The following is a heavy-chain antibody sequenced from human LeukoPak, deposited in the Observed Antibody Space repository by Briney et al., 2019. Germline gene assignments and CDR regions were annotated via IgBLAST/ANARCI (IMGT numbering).Heavy chain of an antibody. CDR2: ISGSGGTT. CDR1: GFTFNNYA. Sequence: GGSLRLSCAASGFTFNNYAMSWVRQAPGKGLEWVSVISGSGGTTYYADSVKGRFTISRDNSKNTLYLQMNSLRAEDTAIYYCAKDPKYSNNGYYFDYWGQGTLVTVSS. V-gene: IGHV3-23*01. D-gene: IGHD6-6*01. CDR3: AKDPKYSNNGYYFDY. J-gene: IGHJ4*02.